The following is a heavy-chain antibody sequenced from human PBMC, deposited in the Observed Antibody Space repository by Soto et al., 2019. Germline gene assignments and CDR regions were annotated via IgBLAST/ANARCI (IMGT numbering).Heavy chain of an antibody. CDR2: INPATGAA. CDR3: ARGGGVGVAGSAAFDM. J-gene: IGHJ3*02. CDR1: GYPVTAYY. Sequence: QLHLVQSGAVVKKPGASVTVSCSASGYPVTAYYMHWVRQAPGRGLEWMGGINPATGAAKYTQTFPGRVTLTRDPATSTVFLGLSGLTSEDTAGFYCARGGGVGVAGSAAFDMWGQGTLVTVSS. D-gene: IGHD3-3*01. V-gene: IGHV1-2*02.